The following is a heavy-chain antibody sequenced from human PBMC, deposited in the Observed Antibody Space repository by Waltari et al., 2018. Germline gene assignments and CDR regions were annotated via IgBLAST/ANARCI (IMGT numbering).Heavy chain of an antibody. V-gene: IGHV3-23*01. Sequence: EVQLLESGGGLVQPGGSLRLSCAASGFTFISYSMTWVRQAPGKGLGGVSSISGPALPTFYADSVKGRFSVSRDNSKNTLYLQINGLRADDTAVYYCAKAGGIAAAEFQFDFWGRGTLVTVSS. CDR2: ISGPALPT. CDR1: GFTFISYS. J-gene: IGHJ4*02. CDR3: AKAGGIAAAEFQFDF. D-gene: IGHD6-13*01.